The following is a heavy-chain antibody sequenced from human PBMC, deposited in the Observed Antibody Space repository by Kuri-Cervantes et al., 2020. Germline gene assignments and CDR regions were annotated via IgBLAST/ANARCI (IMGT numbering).Heavy chain of an antibody. CDR1: GFTFSSYG. CDR2: IKEDGSEK. CDR3: ARRGSGTGFDP. Sequence: LSLTCAASGFTFSSYGMHWVRQAPGKGLEWVANIKEDGSEKNYLGSVKGRFTISRDNAKNSLYLQMTSLRAEDTAVYYCARRGSGTGFDPWGQGTLVTVSS. V-gene: IGHV3-7*01. D-gene: IGHD3-10*01. J-gene: IGHJ5*02.